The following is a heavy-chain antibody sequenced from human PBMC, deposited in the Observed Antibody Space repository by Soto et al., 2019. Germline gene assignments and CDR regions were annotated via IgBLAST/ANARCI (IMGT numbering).Heavy chain of an antibody. CDR1: GGSFSSSTYY. CDR3: ARHYGIFGVITQPFNY. V-gene: IGHV4-39*01. J-gene: IGHJ4*02. CDR2: IYYRGTT. D-gene: IGHD3-3*01. Sequence: ETLSLTCTFSGGSFSSSTYYWGWIRQPPGKGQEWIGSIYYRGTTYYNPSLKSRVTMSVDTSKNQFSLKLSFVTAADTAVYYCARHYGIFGVITQPFNYWGQGIMVTVSS.